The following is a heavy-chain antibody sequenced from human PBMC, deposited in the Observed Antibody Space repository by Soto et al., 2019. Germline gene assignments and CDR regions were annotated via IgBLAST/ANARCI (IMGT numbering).Heavy chain of an antibody. CDR2: ISSNGENT. CDR1: RFTFSYHG. V-gene: IGHV3-23*01. Sequence: GGSLRLSCAASRFTFSYHGMNWVRQAPGKGLEWVSTISSNGENTHYADSVKGRFIISSDNSSNTVDLQMNSLRVEDTAIYYCVSWASAHFDSWGQGTLVTVSS. D-gene: IGHD3-16*01. CDR3: VSWASAHFDS. J-gene: IGHJ4*02.